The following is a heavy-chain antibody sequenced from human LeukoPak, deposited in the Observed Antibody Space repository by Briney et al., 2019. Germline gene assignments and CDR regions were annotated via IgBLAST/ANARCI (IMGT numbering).Heavy chain of an antibody. J-gene: IGHJ4*02. D-gene: IGHD1-26*01. V-gene: IGHV3-15*01. CDR3: TTEEVGATAALDY. CDR1: GFIFSNAW. CDR2: IKSKTDGGTT. Sequence: GGSLRLSCVASGFIFSNAWMSWVPQAPGKGLEWVGRIKSKTDGGTTDYAEPVKGRFTISRDDSKNTLYLQMNSLKTEDTAVYYCTTEEVGATAALDYWGQGTLVTVSS.